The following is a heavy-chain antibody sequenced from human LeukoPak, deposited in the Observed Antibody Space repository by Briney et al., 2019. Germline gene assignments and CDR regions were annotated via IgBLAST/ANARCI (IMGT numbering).Heavy chain of an antibody. J-gene: IGHJ4*02. CDR1: GFTFSDYY. Sequence: GGSLRLSCAASGFTFSDYYMSWIRQAPGKGLEWVSYISSSSSYTNYADSVKGRFTISRDNAKNSLYLQMNSLRAEDTAVYYCARAAAPPHVLRYFDWLLPTFDYWGQGTLVTVSS. V-gene: IGHV3-11*06. D-gene: IGHD3-9*01. CDR2: ISSSSSYT. CDR3: ARAAAPPHVLRYFDWLLPTFDY.